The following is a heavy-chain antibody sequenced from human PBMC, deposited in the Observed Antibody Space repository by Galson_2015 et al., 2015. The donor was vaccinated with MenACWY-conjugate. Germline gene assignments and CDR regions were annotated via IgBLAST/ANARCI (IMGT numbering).Heavy chain of an antibody. V-gene: IGHV2-5*02. CDR2: IYWDDDK. J-gene: IGHJ4*02. CDR3: AHRTGTLEEKNFDY. D-gene: IGHD1-1*01. Sequence: PALVKPTQTLTLTCTFSGFSLSTSGVGVGWIRQPPGKALEWLALIYWDDDKRYSPSLKSRLTITKDTSKNQVVLTMTNMDPVDTATYYCAHRTGTLEEKNFDYWGQGTLVTVSS. CDR1: GFSLSTSGVG.